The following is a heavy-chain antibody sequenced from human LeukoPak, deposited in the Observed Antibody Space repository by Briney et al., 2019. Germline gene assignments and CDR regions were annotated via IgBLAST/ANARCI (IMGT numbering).Heavy chain of an antibody. V-gene: IGHV1-8*01. CDR2: MNPNSGNT. J-gene: IGHJ6*03. D-gene: IGHD5-12*01. Sequence: ASVKVSCKASGYTFTSYDINWVRQATGQGLEWMGWMNPNSGNTGYAQKFQGRVTMTRNTSISTAYMELSSLRSEDTAVYYCAREGYSGYARHYYYYYMDVWGKGTTVTVSS. CDR3: AREGYSGYARHYYYYYMDV. CDR1: GYTFTSYD.